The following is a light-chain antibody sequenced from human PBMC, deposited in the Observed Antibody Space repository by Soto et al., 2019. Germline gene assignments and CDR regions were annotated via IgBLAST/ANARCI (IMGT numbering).Light chain of an antibody. V-gene: IGLV2-14*01. CDR2: EVA. Sequence: QSALTQPASVSGSPGQSITISCTGSSSDVGGYNYVSWYQQHPGKAPKLMIYEVANRPSGVSNRFSGSKSGNTASLTISGLQTEDEADYYCSSYRITSSVVFGGGTKLTVL. CDR1: SSDVGGYNY. CDR3: SSYRITSSVV. J-gene: IGLJ2*01.